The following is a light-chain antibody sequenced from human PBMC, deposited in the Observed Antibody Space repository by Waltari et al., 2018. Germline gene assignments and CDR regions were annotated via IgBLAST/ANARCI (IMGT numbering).Light chain of an antibody. J-gene: IGLJ3*02. CDR3: AAWDDSLTVR. Sequence: QSVLTQPPSASGTPGQRVTISCSGSSSNIGSNFVCWYQHLPGTAPKLLIYRNNRRPAGVPDRCAGSKSGTSASLAISGRRSEDEADYYCAAWDDSLTVRFGGGTKLTVL. CDR1: SSNIGSNF. V-gene: IGLV1-47*01. CDR2: RNN.